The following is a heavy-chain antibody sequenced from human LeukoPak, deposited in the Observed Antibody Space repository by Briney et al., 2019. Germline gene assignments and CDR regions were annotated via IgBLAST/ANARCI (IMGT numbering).Heavy chain of an antibody. J-gene: IGHJ4*02. CDR3: ARQDDYGDYVIDY. CDR2: MNPNSGNT. CDR1: GYTLTSYD. V-gene: IGHV1-8*01. Sequence: ASVKVSCKASGYTLTSYDINWARQATGPGPEWIGWMNPNSGNTGYAQKFQGRVTMTRNTSISTAYMELSSLRSEDTAVYYCARQDDYGDYVIDYWGQGTLVTVSS. D-gene: IGHD4-17*01.